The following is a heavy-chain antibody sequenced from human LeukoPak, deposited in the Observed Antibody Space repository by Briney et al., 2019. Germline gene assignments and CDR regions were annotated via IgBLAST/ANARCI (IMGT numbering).Heavy chain of an antibody. CDR3: ARVADWNYVFDY. D-gene: IGHD1-7*01. J-gene: IGHJ4*02. V-gene: IGHV4-31*11. Sequence: PSETLSLTCAVYGGSISSGGYYWSWIRQHPGKGLEWIGYIYYSGSTYYNPSLKSRVTISVDTSKNQFSLKLSSVTAADTAVYYCARVADWNYVFDYWGQGTLVTVSS. CDR2: IYYSGST. CDR1: GGSISSGGYY.